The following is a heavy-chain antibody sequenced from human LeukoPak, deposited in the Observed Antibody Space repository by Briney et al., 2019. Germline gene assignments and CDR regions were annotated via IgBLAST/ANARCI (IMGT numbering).Heavy chain of an antibody. CDR1: GFTFSSYW. D-gene: IGHD1-26*01. CDR2: INSHGSST. J-gene: IGHJ4*02. Sequence: GGSLRLSCAASGFTFSSYWMHWVRQAPGKGLVGVSRINSHGSSTSYADYVKGRFTISRENAKNPLYLQMDSLRAEDTAMYYCARGTGSYYSLGYWGQGTLVTVSS. CDR3: ARGTGSYYSLGY. V-gene: IGHV3-74*01.